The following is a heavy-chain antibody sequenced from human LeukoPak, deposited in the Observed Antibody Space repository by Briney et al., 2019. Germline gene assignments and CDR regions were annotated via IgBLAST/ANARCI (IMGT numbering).Heavy chain of an antibody. CDR2: IYYTDNT. J-gene: IGHJ6*02. CDR3: ARSHLSDYGDYKVYYGMDV. Sequence: SETLSLTCSVSGGSVSSSSYYCAWIRQPPGKGLEWIGSIYYTDNTHYNPSLKNRVTISVDTSKNQFSLRLSSMTAADTAVYFCARSHLSDYGDYKVYYGMDVWGQGTTVTVSS. D-gene: IGHD4-17*01. CDR1: GGSVSSSSYY. V-gene: IGHV4-39*01.